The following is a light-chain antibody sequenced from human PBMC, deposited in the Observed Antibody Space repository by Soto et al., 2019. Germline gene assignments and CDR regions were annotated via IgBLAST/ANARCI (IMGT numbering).Light chain of an antibody. J-gene: IGKJ1*01. CDR2: MAS. Sequence: DIQMTQSPSTLSASVGDRVTITCRASQSISTWLAGFQQKPGQAPKLLIYMASSSERGVPSRFSGSGFGTEFTLTISSLQPDDFATYYCQQYNSYSWTFGQGTKVEIK. V-gene: IGKV1-5*03. CDR1: QSISTW. CDR3: QQYNSYSWT.